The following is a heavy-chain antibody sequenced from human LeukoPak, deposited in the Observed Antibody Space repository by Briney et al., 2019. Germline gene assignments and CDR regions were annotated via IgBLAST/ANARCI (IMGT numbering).Heavy chain of an antibody. J-gene: IGHJ4*02. CDR3: ARARSPFDY. CDR2: ISYDGSNK. CDR1: GFTFSSYG. Sequence: GGSLRLSCAASGFTFSSYGMHWVRQAPGKGLEWVAVISYDGSNKYYADSVKGRFTISRDNSKNTLYLQMNSLRAEDTAVYYCARARSPFDYWGQGTLVTVSS. V-gene: IGHV3-30*03.